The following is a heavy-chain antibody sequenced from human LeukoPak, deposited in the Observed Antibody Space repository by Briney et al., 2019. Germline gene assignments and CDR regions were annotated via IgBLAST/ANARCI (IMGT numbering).Heavy chain of an antibody. CDR2: AALGGGT. D-gene: IGHD2-2*03. Sequence: KTSETLSLTCAVSNYSINSADIWAWLRQPPGKGLEWIASAALGGGTHYNPSLKSRVTLSVDTSKNAFSLKLSSVTAADTAVYYCARPRHTSMDIYPYWGQGNLVTVSS. CDR1: NYSINSADI. V-gene: IGHV4-38-2*01. J-gene: IGHJ4*02. CDR3: ARPRHTSMDIYPY.